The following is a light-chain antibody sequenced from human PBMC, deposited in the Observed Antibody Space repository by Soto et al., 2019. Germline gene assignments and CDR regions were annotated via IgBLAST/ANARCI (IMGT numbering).Light chain of an antibody. CDR2: DVN. J-gene: IGLJ1*01. CDR1: SNDVGRFDY. Sequence: QSVLTQPRSVSGSRGQSVTISCTGTSNDVGRFDYVSWYQQHPGKAPKVIIYDVNERPSGVPNRFSGSKSGNTASLTISGLQAEDEADYYCQSYDSSLSGYVFGTGTKVTVL. V-gene: IGLV2-11*01. CDR3: QSYDSSLSGYV.